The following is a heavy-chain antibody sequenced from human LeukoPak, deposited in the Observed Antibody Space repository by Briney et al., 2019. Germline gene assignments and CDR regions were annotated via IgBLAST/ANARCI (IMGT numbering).Heavy chain of an antibody. V-gene: IGHV4-59*01. J-gene: IGHJ4*02. CDR3: ARGYNWNYVSV. CDR1: GGSISSYY. Sequence: PSETLSLTCTVSGGSISSYYWSWIRQPPGKGLEWIGYIYYSGSTNYNPSPKSRVTISVDTSKNQFSLKLSSVTAADTAVYYCARGYNWNYVSVWGQGTLVTVSS. CDR2: IYYSGST. D-gene: IGHD1-7*01.